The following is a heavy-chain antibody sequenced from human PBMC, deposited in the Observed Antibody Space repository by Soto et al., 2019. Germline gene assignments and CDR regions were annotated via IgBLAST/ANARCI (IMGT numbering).Heavy chain of an antibody. D-gene: IGHD5-12*01. J-gene: IGHJ4*02. V-gene: IGHV3-11*05. Sequence: QVQLVESGGGLVKPGGSLRLSCAASGFTFSDYYMSWICQAPGKGLEWVSYISSSSSYTNYADSVKGRFTSSRDNAKNSLYLQMNSLRAEDTAVYYCARDHHRYSGYDYVDYWGQGTLVTGSS. CDR1: GFTFSDYY. CDR3: ARDHHRYSGYDYVDY. CDR2: ISSSSSYT.